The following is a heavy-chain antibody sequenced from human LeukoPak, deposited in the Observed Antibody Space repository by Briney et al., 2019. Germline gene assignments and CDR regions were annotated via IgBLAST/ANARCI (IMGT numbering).Heavy chain of an antibody. J-gene: IGHJ4*02. CDR2: TNPNSGNT. Sequence: ASVKVSCKASGYTFTSYDINWVRQAPGQGLEWMGWTNPNSGNTGYAQKFQGRVTMTRNTSISTAYMELSSLRSEDTAVYYCARVGTRYVWGSPTSNYWGQGTLVTVSS. V-gene: IGHV1-8*01. CDR1: GYTFTSYD. D-gene: IGHD3-16*01. CDR3: ARVGTRYVWGSPTSNY.